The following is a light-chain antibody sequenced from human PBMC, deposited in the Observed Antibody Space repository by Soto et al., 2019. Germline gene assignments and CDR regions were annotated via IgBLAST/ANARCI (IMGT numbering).Light chain of an antibody. CDR3: CSYAGSYTVA. Sequence: QSALTQPPSVSGSPGQSVTISCTGTSSDVGGYNSVSWYQQHAGKAPKFMIYDVSKRPSGVPDRFSGSKSGNTASLTISGLQAEDEADYYCCSYAGSYTVAFGGGTKLTVL. J-gene: IGLJ2*01. CDR1: SSDVGGYNS. CDR2: DVS. V-gene: IGLV2-11*01.